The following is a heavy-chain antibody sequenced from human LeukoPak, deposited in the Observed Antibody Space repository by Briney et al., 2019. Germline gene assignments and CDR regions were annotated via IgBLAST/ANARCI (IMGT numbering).Heavy chain of an antibody. D-gene: IGHD3-10*01. CDR1: GFTFSSYS. J-gene: IGHJ4*02. CDR2: ISSSSSTI. CDR3: ARGGRPSAYRITMVRGDTDY. V-gene: IGHV3-48*04. Sequence: SGGSLRLSCAASGFTFSSYSMNWVRQAPGKGLEWVSYISSSSSTIYYADSVKGRFTISRDNAKNSLYLQMNSLRAEDTAVYYCARGGRPSAYRITMVRGDTDYWGQGTLVTVSS.